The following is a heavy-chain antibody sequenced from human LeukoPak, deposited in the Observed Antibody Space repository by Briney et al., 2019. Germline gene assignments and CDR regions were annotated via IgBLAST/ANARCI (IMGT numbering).Heavy chain of an antibody. D-gene: IGHD3-22*01. Sequence: PGGSLRLSCEASGFDFSNYWMNWVRQAPGKGLEWVANINRDGSQRNYVDSVKGRFAISRDNVKNLLFLQLNSLRADDTAVYYCARGTTMYDYYDSTGYYYAHYFDYWGQGTLVTVSS. J-gene: IGHJ4*02. CDR3: ARGTTMYDYYDSTGYYYAHYFDY. CDR1: GFDFSNYW. CDR2: INRDGSQR. V-gene: IGHV3-7*03.